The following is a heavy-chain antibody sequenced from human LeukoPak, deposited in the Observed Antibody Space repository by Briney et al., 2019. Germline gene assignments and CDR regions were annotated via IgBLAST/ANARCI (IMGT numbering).Heavy chain of an antibody. V-gene: IGHV3-48*03. J-gene: IGHJ6*04. Sequence: GGSLRLSCAASGFTFSSYEMNWVRQAPGKGLEWVSYISSSCSTIYYADSVKGRFTISRDNAKDSLYLQMNSLRAEDTAVYYCAELGITMIGGVWGKGPTVTISS. CDR2: ISSSCSTI. CDR1: GFTFSSYE. CDR3: AELGITMIGGV. D-gene: IGHD3-10*02.